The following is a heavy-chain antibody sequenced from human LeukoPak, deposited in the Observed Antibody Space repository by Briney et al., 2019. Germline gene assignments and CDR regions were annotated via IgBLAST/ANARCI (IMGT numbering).Heavy chain of an antibody. J-gene: IGHJ4*02. D-gene: IGHD2-21*01. Sequence: GGSLRLSCAASGFTFSSYAMHWVRQAPGKGLEWVAVISYDGSNKYYADSVKGRFTISRDNAKNSLYLQMNSLRAEDTAVYYCARVAGGDCYDYWGQGTLVTVSS. V-gene: IGHV3-30-3*01. CDR2: ISYDGSNK. CDR1: GFTFSSYA. CDR3: ARVAGGDCYDY.